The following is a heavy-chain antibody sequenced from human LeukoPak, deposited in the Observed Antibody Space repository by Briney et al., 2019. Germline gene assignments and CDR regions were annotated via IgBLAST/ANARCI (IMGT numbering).Heavy chain of an antibody. CDR1: GGSISSGSYY. CDR2: IYTSGST. Sequence: SETLSLTCTVSGGSISSGSYYWSWIRQPAGKGLEWIGRIYTSGSTNYNPSLKSRVTISVDTSKNQFSLKLSSVTAADTAVYYCARGYYDFWSGYLYYFDYWGQGTLVTVSS. D-gene: IGHD3-3*01. CDR3: ARGYYDFWSGYLYYFDY. V-gene: IGHV4-61*02. J-gene: IGHJ4*02.